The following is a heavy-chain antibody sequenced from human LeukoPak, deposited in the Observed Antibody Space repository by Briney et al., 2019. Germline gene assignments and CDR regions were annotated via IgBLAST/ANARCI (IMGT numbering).Heavy chain of an antibody. V-gene: IGHV4-4*07. D-gene: IGHD3-22*01. CDR3: ARDQYYYDSSGYYYYFDY. CDR1: GDSISRYY. J-gene: IGHJ4*02. Sequence: SETLSLTCTVSGDSISRYYWSWIRQPAGKGLEWIGLIYTSESTDYKRSLKSRVTMSVDTSKNQISLKLSSVTAADTAVYYCARDQYYYDSSGYYYYFDYWGQGTLVTVSS. CDR2: IYTSEST.